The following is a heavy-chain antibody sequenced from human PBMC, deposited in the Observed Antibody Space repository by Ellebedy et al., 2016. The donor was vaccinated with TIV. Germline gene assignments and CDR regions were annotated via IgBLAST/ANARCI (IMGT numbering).Heavy chain of an antibody. CDR1: GASFSSRSYY. D-gene: IGHD5-12*01. V-gene: IGHV4-39*01. CDR2: IYYSGST. J-gene: IGHJ4*02. Sequence: MPSETLSLTCTVSGASFSSRSYYWGRIRQPPGKGLEWIGNIYYSGSTYYSPSLKSRVTISVDTSKNQFSLKLSSVTAADTAVYHCARQVLAGYSGYGIYYFDYWGQGILVTVSS. CDR3: ARQVLAGYSGYGIYYFDY.